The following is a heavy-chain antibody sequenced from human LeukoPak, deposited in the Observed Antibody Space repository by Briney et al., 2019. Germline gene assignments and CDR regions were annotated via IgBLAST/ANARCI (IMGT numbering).Heavy chain of an antibody. CDR2: ISGSGGST. J-gene: IGHJ4*02. D-gene: IGHD3-22*01. CDR3: ASTTDSSGYYNY. V-gene: IGHV3-23*01. CDR1: GFTFSSYA. Sequence: PGGSLRLSCAASGFTFSSYAMSWVRQAPGKGLEWVSAISGSGGSTYYADSVKGRFTISRDKAKNSLLLQMNSLRDEDTAVYYCASTTDSSGYYNYWGQGTPVTVSS.